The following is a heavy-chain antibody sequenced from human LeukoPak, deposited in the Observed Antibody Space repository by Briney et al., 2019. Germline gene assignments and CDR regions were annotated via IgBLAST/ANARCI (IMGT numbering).Heavy chain of an antibody. CDR2: IKQDGSEK. CDR1: GFTFSSYW. V-gene: IGHV3-7*01. CDR3: VRDVDI. J-gene: IGHJ4*02. Sequence: GGSLRLSCAASGFTFSSYWMSWVRQAPGKGLEWVANIKQDGSEKYYVDSVKGRFTISRDNAKNSVYLQMTGLTVDDTAVYYCVRDVDIWGQGTLVTVSS. D-gene: IGHD5-24*01.